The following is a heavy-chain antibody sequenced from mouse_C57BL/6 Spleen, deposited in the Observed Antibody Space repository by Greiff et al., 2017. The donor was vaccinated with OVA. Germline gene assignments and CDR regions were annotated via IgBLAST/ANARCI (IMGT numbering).Heavy chain of an antibody. CDR1: GFTFSDYY. Sequence: EVQRVESEGGLVQPGSSMKLSCTASGFTFSDYYMAWVRQVPEKGLEWVANINYDGSSTYYLDSLKSRFIISRDNAKNILYLQMSSLKSEDTATYYCARALGSSPLWYFDVWGTGTTVTVSS. J-gene: IGHJ1*03. CDR2: INYDGSST. CDR3: ARALGSSPLWYFDV. D-gene: IGHD1-1*01. V-gene: IGHV5-16*01.